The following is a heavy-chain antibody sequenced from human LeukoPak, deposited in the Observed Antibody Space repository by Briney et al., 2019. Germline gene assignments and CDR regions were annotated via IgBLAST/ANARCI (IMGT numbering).Heavy chain of an antibody. D-gene: IGHD4-17*01. CDR1: GFTFSSFW. V-gene: IGHV3-7*03. Sequence: PGGSLRLSCGASGFTFSSFWMAWVRQSPGKGLEWVANRKQDGSEKYYVDSVKGRFTISRDNAKNSVYLQMNSLRAEDTAVYYCARDEDGDLDYWGQGTLVTVSS. J-gene: IGHJ4*02. CDR3: ARDEDGDLDY. CDR2: RKQDGSEK.